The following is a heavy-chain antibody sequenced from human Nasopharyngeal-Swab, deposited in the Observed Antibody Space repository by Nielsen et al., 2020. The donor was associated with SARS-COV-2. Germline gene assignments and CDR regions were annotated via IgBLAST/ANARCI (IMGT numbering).Heavy chain of an antibody. Sequence: SVNVSCKASGYTFTGYYMHWVRQAPGQGLEWMGRINPNSGGTNYAQKFQGRVTMTRDTSISTAYMELSRLRSDDTAVYYCARDPTSVAGTGDYYYGMDVWGQGTTVTVSS. CDR3: ARDPTSVAGTGDYYYGMDV. CDR2: INPNSGGT. CDR1: GYTFTGYY. J-gene: IGHJ6*02. D-gene: IGHD6-19*01. V-gene: IGHV1-2*06.